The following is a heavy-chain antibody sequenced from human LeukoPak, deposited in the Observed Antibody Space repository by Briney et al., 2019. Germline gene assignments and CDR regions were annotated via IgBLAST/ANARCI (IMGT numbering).Heavy chain of an antibody. CDR3: ARVVAVVVTGIFDV. V-gene: IGHV3-11*04. Sequence: GGSLRLSCTASGFIFENYYMSWIRQAPGKGPQWVSYISKEDNTIYYADSVKGRFTVSRDNDKSSMYLQMNRLKDEDTAMYYCARVVAVVVTGIFDVWGQGTMVAVSS. D-gene: IGHD2-15*01. CDR1: GFIFENYY. CDR2: ISKEDNTI. J-gene: IGHJ3*01.